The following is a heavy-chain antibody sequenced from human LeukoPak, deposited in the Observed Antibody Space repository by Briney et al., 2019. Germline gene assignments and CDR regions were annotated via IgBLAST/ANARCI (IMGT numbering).Heavy chain of an antibody. D-gene: IGHD3-22*01. CDR3: ARVEYDSSGYSAFDY. Sequence: SETLSLTCTVSGGSISSYYWSWIRQPAGKGLEWIGRIYTSGSTNYNPTLKSRVTMSVDTSKNQFSLKLSSVTAADTAVYYCARVEYDSSGYSAFDYWGQGTLVTVSP. CDR1: GGSISSYY. V-gene: IGHV4-4*07. CDR2: IYTSGST. J-gene: IGHJ4*02.